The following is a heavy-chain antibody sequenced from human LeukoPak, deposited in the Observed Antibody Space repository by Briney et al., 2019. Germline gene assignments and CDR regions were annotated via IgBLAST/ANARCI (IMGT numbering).Heavy chain of an antibody. J-gene: IGHJ3*01. Sequence: GGSLRLSCAASGFTFSNSAMSWVRQAPGKGLEWVSVVSSSTIYTFYADSVQGRFTISRDNSKNTLYLQMNGLRAEDTALYYCAKSPRIVGPTTAFDVWGQGTTVTVSS. CDR3: AKSPRIVGPTTAFDV. D-gene: IGHD1-26*01. CDR2: VSSSTIYT. CDR1: GFTFSNSA. V-gene: IGHV3-23*01.